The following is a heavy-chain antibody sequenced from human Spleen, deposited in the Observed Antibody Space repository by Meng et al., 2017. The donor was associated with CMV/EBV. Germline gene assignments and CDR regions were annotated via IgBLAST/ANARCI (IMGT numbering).Heavy chain of an antibody. D-gene: IGHD3-3*01. CDR3: AKASENYYHYYGMDV. V-gene: IGHV3-30*02. J-gene: IGHJ6*02. CDR2: ISYDGSNK. Sequence: GGSLRLSCAASRLTFSSYGLHWVRQAPGKGLEWVSFISYDGSNKYYVDSVTCRFTISRDNSKNTLSLQMNSLRAEDTAVYYCAKASENYYHYYGMDVWGQGTLVTVSS. CDR1: RLTFSSYG.